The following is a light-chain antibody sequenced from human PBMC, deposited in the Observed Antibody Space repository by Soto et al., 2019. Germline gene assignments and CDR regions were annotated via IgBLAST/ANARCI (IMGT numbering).Light chain of an antibody. CDR2: GNI. J-gene: IGLJ3*02. V-gene: IGLV1-40*01. CDR1: SSNIGAGYD. CDR3: QSFDNSLSGSRV. Sequence: QAVVTQPPSVSGAPGQRVTISCTGTSSNIGAGYDVHWYQQLPGTAPKLLIYGNINRPSGVPDRFSGSKSGTSASLAIAGLRAEDEADYYCQSFDNSLSGSRVFGGGTKLTVL.